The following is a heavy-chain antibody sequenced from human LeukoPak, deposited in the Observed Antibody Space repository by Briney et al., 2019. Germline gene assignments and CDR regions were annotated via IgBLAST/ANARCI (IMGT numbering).Heavy chain of an antibody. V-gene: IGHV3-30*02. CDR3: TKHHFTQGYSIAAAGGFDY. CDR2: ISYDGRNK. Sequence: GGSLRLSCAASGFTFSSYGMHWVRQAPGKGLEWVTFISYDGRNKYFADSVKGRFTISRDNSKNTLYLQMSSLRAEDTAVYYCTKHHFTQGYSIAAAGGFDYWGQGTLVTVSS. D-gene: IGHD6-13*01. CDR1: GFTFSSYG. J-gene: IGHJ4*02.